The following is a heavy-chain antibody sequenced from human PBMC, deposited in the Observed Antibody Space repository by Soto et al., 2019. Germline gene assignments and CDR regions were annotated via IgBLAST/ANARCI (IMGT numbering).Heavy chain of an antibody. J-gene: IGHJ5*02. V-gene: IGHV4-34*01. CDR2: INHSGST. CDR3: ARGPYVGWWFDP. CDR1: GGSFSGYY. Sequence: PSETLSLTCAVYGGSFSGYYWSWIRQPPGKGLEWIGEINHSGSTNYNPSLKSRGTTSVDTSKNQFSLKLSDVTAADSAVYYWARGPYVGWWFDPWGQGTLVTVSS. D-gene: IGHD1-26*01.